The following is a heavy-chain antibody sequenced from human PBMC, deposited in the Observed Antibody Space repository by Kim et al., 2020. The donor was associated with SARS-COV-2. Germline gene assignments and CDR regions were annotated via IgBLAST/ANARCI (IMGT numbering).Heavy chain of an antibody. CDR1: GFTFSSYS. Sequence: GGSLRLSCAAPGFTFSSYSMNWVRQAPGKGLEWVSYISSSSSTIYYADSVKGRFTISRDNAKNSLYLQMNSLRAEDTAVYYCARRPFYYGDAFDIWGQGTMVTVSS. J-gene: IGHJ3*02. CDR3: ARRPFYYGDAFDI. CDR2: ISSSSSTI. V-gene: IGHV3-48*04. D-gene: IGHD3-10*01.